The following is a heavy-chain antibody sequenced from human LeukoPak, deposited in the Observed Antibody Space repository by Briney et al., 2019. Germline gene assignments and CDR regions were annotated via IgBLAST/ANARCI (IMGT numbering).Heavy chain of an antibody. Sequence: GGSLRFSCAASGFTFSSYSMNWFGQAPGKGLEWVSSISSSSSYIYYADSGKGRFTISRDNAKNSLFLQMNSLRAEDTAVYYCARDNGGYYDSSTSQGFWGQGTLVTVSS. CDR1: GFTFSSYS. D-gene: IGHD3-3*01. V-gene: IGHV3-21*01. CDR3: ARDNGGYYDSSTSQGF. CDR2: ISSSSSYI. J-gene: IGHJ4*02.